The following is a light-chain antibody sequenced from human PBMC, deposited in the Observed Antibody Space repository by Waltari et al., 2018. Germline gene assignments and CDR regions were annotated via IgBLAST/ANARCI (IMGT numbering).Light chain of an antibody. J-gene: IGKJ4*01. CDR2: AAS. Sequence: DIQMTQSPSSLSASVGDRVTITCRASQNINSYLNWYQQKPGKAPKLLIYAASSLQSGVPSRFSGSGSGTDFTLTISSLQPEDFATYYCQHSYTFGGGTKVEIK. CDR1: QNINSY. CDR3: QHSYT. V-gene: IGKV1-39*01.